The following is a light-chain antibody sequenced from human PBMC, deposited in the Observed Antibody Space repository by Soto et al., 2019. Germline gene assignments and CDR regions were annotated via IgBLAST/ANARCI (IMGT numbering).Light chain of an antibody. Sequence: DIQMTQSPSTLSASVGGRVTISCRASQSINNLLAWYQQKPGKTPKLLIYKASSLESGVPSRFSGSGSGTDFTLTISSLQPDDFATYYCQHYYTFPFTFCQGTKLEIK. CDR3: QHYYTFPFT. J-gene: IGKJ2*01. CDR2: KAS. V-gene: IGKV1-5*03. CDR1: QSINNL.